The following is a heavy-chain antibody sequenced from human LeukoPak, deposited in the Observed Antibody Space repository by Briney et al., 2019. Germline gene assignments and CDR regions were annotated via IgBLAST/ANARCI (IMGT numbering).Heavy chain of an antibody. J-gene: IGHJ4*02. V-gene: IGHV3-9*01. CDR2: ISWNSGSI. D-gene: IGHD5-24*01. CDR3: AARGIQFRDVDY. CDR1: GFTFDDYG. Sequence: GGSLRLSCAASGFTFDDYGMHWVRQAPGKGLEWVSGISWNSGSIGYADSVKGRFTISRDNTKNSLYLQMNNLRAEDTALYYCAARGIQFRDVDYWGQGTLVTVSS.